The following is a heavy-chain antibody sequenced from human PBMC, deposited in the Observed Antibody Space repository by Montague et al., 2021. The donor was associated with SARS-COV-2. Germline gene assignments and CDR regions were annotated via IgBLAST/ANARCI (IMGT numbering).Heavy chain of an antibody. CDR1: GFTFSSYA. J-gene: IGHJ4*02. CDR3: RVGNNYDSISDY. Sequence: SLRLSCAASGFTFSSYAMSWVRQAPGKGLEWVSAISGSGGSTYYADSVKGRFTISRDNSKNTLYLQMNSLRAEDTAIYYCRVGNNYDSISDYWGQGALVTVSS. CDR2: ISGSGGST. D-gene: IGHD3-22*01. V-gene: IGHV3-23*01.